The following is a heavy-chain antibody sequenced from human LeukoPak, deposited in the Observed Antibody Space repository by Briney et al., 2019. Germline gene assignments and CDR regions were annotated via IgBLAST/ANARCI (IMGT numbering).Heavy chain of an antibody. D-gene: IGHD4-23*01. CDR2: INPNSGGT. CDR1: GYTFTGYY. Sequence: ASVKVSCKASGYTFTGYYMHWVRQAPGQGLEWMGWINPNSGGTNYAQKFQGRVTMTRDTSISTAYMELSRLRSDDTAVYYCARDHYGRNPGFLGNWFDPWGQGTLVTVSS. CDR3: ARDHYGRNPGFLGNWFDP. V-gene: IGHV1-2*02. J-gene: IGHJ5*02.